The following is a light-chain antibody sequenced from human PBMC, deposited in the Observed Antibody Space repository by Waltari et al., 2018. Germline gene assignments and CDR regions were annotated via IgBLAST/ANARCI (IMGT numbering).Light chain of an antibody. J-gene: IGLJ1*01. CDR3: SSYAGSSYV. CDR2: EVS. V-gene: IGLV2-8*01. Sequence: QSALTQPPSASGSPGQSVTISCTGTSSDVGGYNYVSWYQQHPGNAPKLMIYEVSKRPPGVPDRSSGSKSGNTASLTVSGLQAEDEADYYCSSYAGSSYVFGTGTKVTVL. CDR1: SSDVGGYNY.